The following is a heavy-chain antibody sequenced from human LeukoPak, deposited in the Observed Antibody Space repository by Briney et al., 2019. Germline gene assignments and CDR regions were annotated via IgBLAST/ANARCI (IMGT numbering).Heavy chain of an antibody. CDR2: IYYSGST. J-gene: IGHJ5*02. Sequence: SETLSLTCTVSGGSISSYYWSWIRQPPGKGLEWIGYIYYSGSTNYNPSFKSRVTISVDTSKNQFSLKLSSVTAADTAVYYCARDRGYGEANWFDPWGQGTLVTVSS. CDR1: GGSISSYY. V-gene: IGHV4-59*01. CDR3: ARDRGYGEANWFDP. D-gene: IGHD4-17*01.